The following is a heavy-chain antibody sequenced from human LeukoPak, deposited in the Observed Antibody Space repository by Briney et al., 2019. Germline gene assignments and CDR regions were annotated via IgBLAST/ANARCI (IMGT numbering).Heavy chain of an antibody. V-gene: IGHV4-4*07. CDR3: ARGRYCSADICSGGDAFDI. J-gene: IGHJ3*02. CDR2: IYTRGST. D-gene: IGHD2-15*01. CDR1: GGSINNYC. Sequence: SETLSLTCTVSGGSINNYCWSWIRQPAGKGLEWIGRIYTRGSTNYNPSLQSRVTMSVDTSKNQFSLKLSSVTAADTAVYYCARGRYCSADICSGGDAFDIWGQGTMVSVSS.